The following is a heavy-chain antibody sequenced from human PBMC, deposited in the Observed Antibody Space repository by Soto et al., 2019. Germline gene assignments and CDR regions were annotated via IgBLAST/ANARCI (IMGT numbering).Heavy chain of an antibody. D-gene: IGHD5-18*01. Sequence: GGSLRLSCAASGVTFSSYGMHWVRQAPGKGPEWVALISFDGSNKYYADSVKGRFTISKDNSKNTLYLQMSSLRPEDTAVYYCAKDRSRSMGIDVDTTMVLDSWGQGNLVTVSS. CDR1: GVTFSSYG. J-gene: IGHJ4*02. CDR2: ISFDGSNK. V-gene: IGHV3-30*18. CDR3: AKDRSRSMGIDVDTTMVLDS.